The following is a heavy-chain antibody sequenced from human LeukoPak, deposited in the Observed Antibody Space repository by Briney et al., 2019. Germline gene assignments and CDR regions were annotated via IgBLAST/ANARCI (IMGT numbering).Heavy chain of an antibody. V-gene: IGHV3-23*01. J-gene: IGHJ3*02. CDR2: ISGSGGST. CDR1: GFTFSSYA. Sequence: PGGSLRLSCAASGFTFSSYAMSWVRQAPGKGLEWVSAISGSGGSTYYADSVKGRFTISRDNSKNTLYLQMNSLRAEDTAVYYCATGGEYQLLKGAIDIWGQGTMVTVSS. CDR3: ATGGEYQLLKGAIDI. D-gene: IGHD2-2*01.